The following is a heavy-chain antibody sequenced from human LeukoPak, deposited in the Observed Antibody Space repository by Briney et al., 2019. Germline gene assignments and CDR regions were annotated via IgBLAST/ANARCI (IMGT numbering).Heavy chain of an antibody. CDR1: GFTFSSYS. J-gene: IGHJ5*02. CDR3: ARVSHSGSYYSGRPHSWFDP. D-gene: IGHD1-26*01. Sequence: GGSLRLSCAASGFTFSSYSMNWVRQAPGKGLEWVSSISSSSSYIYYADSVKGRFTISRDNAKNSLYLQMNSLRAEDTAVYYCARVSHSGSYYSGRPHSWFDPWGQGTLVTVSS. CDR2: ISSSSSYI. V-gene: IGHV3-21*01.